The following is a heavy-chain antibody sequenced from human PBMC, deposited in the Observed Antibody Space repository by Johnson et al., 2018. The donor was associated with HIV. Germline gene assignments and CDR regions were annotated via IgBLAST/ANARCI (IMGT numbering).Heavy chain of an antibody. CDR3: ARAYYDSGGYYHHAFHV. V-gene: IGHV3-7*04. J-gene: IGHJ3*01. D-gene: IGHD3-22*01. CDR1: GFSFSSYW. Sequence: VQLVESGGGVVQPGKSLRLTCATSGFSFSSYWMSWVRQAPGKGLEWVANIKQDGSEKYYVDSVKGRFTISRDNAKNSLYLQMNRLRAEDSAVYYCARAYYDSGGYYHHAFHVWGHGTVVPVSS. CDR2: IKQDGSEK.